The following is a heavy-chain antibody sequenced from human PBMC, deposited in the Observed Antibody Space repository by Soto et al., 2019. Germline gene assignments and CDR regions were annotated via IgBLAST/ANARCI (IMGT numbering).Heavy chain of an antibody. Sequence: GGSLRLSCAASGFTFSSYWIHWVRQAPGKGLVWVSRFNSADSSTTYADSVKGRFTVSRDNAKNTLYLQMNSLRAEDTAVYYCARAWRSVYGLPDYWGQGTLVTVSS. J-gene: IGHJ4*02. CDR2: FNSADSST. CDR3: ARAWRSVYGLPDY. V-gene: IGHV3-74*01. CDR1: GFTFSSYW. D-gene: IGHD2-8*01.